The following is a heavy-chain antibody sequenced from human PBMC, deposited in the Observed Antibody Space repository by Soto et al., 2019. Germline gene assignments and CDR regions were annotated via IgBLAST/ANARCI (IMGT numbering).Heavy chain of an antibody. CDR1: GFTFSSYA. V-gene: IGHV3-23*01. J-gene: IGHJ4*02. Sequence: EVQLLESGGGLVQPGGSLRLSCAASGFTFSSYAMSWVRQAPGTGLEWVSAISGSGGSTYYADSVKGRFTISRDNSKNTLYLQMNSLRAEDTAVYYCASRRAKLAAAGKDFDYWGQGTLVTVSS. CDR3: ASRRAKLAAAGKDFDY. CDR2: ISGSGGST. D-gene: IGHD6-13*01.